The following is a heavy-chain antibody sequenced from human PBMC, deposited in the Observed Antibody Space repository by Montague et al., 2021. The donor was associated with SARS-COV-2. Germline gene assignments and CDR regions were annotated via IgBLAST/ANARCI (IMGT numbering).Heavy chain of an antibody. J-gene: IGHJ5*02. CDR3: ARREYSYGWGA. CDR1: GGPISGSSDY. D-gene: IGHD5-18*01. CDR2: VDYSGNT. Sequence: SETLSLTCTVTGGPISGSSDYWGWIRPSPGKGLEWIASVDYSGNTYYSPSLKSRLTISVDTSKNQFSLKLNSVTAADTALYYCARREYSYGWGAWGQGTLVTVSS. V-gene: IGHV4-39*01.